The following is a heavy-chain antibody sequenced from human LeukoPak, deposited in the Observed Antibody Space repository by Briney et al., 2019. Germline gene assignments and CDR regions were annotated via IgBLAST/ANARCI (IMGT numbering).Heavy chain of an antibody. J-gene: IGHJ6*03. D-gene: IGHD2-2*02. CDR3: ARTDLDCSSTSCYTSGSRWPYYYYYMDV. CDR2: IIPIFGTA. Sequence: SVKVSCKASGGTFSSYAISWVRQAPGQGLEWTGGIIPIFGTANYAQKFQGRVTITADESTSTAYMELSSLRSEDTAVYYCARTDLDCSSTSCYTSGSRWPYYYYYMDVWGKGTTVTVSS. V-gene: IGHV1-69*13. CDR1: GGTFSSYA.